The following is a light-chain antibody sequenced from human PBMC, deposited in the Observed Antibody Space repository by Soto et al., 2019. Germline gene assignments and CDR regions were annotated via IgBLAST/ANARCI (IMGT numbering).Light chain of an antibody. CDR3: TSYTSTIPYV. V-gene: IGLV2-14*01. CDR1: SNDVGGYNY. CDR2: EVS. Sequence: QSVLTQPASVSGSPGQSITISCTGSSNDVGGYNYVSWYQQHPGPAPKLIIYEVSDRPSGVSPRFSGSKSGNTASLTISGLQVEDEADYFCTSYTSTIPYVFGSGTKLTVL. J-gene: IGLJ1*01.